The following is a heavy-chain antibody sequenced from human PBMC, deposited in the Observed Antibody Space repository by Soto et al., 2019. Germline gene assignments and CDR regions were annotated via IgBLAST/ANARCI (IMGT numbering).Heavy chain of an antibody. Sequence: GGSLRLSCAASGFTFSTYAMSWVRQAPGKELQWVSGISGSADSTYYADSVKGRFTISRDNSMNTLYLQMNSLRAEDTAVYYCAKRGGTVTALGNFNYWGQGTLVTVSS. V-gene: IGHV3-23*01. CDR2: ISGSADST. CDR1: GFTFSTYA. J-gene: IGHJ4*02. CDR3: AKRGGTVTALGNFNY. D-gene: IGHD4-17*01.